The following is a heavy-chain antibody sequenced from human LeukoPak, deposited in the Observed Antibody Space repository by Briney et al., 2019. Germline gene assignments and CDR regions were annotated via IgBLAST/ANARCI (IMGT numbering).Heavy chain of an antibody. CDR2: IGSSSTYI. D-gene: IGHD3-22*01. CDR3: ARERRYYDSSGYYDFDY. V-gene: IGHV3-21*01. J-gene: IGHJ4*02. CDR1: GFTFSDYS. Sequence: PGGSLRLSCAAAGFTFSDYSMKWVRQPAGGWREWVSSIGSSSTYIYYADSLKGRFTISRDNANNSLYLQMNSLRAEDTAVYYCARERRYYDSSGYYDFDYWGQGTLVTVSS.